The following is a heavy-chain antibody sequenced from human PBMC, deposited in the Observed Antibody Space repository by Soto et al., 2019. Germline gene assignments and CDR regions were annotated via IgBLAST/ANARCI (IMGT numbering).Heavy chain of an antibody. CDR3: TRDSSIASLSYGMDA. CDR1: GGSISSGGYY. V-gene: IGHV4-31*03. CDR2: NYYSGMT. Sequence: QVQLQESGPGLVKPSQTLSLTCTVSGGSISSGGYYWTWIRQHPGKGLEWIRYNYYSGMTYDNPSFKSRVTISLDTSSNRFSLRLSSVTAADTAVYDWTRDSSIASLSYGMDAWGQGPTVTVSS. J-gene: IGHJ6*02. D-gene: IGHD6-6*01.